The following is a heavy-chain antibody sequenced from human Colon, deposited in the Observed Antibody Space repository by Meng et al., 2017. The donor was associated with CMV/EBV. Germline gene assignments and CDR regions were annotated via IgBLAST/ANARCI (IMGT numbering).Heavy chain of an antibody. D-gene: IGHD1-1*01. Sequence: GESLKISCVASGFTFSAYAMHWVRQAPGKGLEWVAVTSFDGRDKFYADSVKGRFSISRDNSKRTLYQEMSSLRVEDTAVYFCARARLKQLNYGFDIWGQGTLVTVSS. CDR1: GFTFSAYA. CDR3: ARARLKQLNYGFDI. CDR2: TSFDGRDK. J-gene: IGHJ3*02. V-gene: IGHV3-30*04.